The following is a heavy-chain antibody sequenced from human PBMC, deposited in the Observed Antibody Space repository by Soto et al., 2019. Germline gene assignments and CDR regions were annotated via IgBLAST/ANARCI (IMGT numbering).Heavy chain of an antibody. Sequence: QVQLVQSGAEVKKPGASVKVSCKASGHTFTNYDFNWVRQATGQGLEWMGWMNPNNGNTGYAQKFQGRVTMTRNTAISTAYMELSSLTSEDTAVYYCTQTPHNWGEFDSWGQGTPVTVSS. CDR1: GHTFTNYD. CDR3: TQTPHNWGEFDS. D-gene: IGHD7-27*01. CDR2: MNPNNGNT. V-gene: IGHV1-8*01. J-gene: IGHJ4*02.